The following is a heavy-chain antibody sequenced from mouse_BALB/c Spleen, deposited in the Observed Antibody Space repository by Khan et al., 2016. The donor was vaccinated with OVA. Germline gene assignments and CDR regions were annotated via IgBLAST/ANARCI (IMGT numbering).Heavy chain of an antibody. CDR3: ERGLGRAY. D-gene: IGHD4-1*01. Sequence: EVQLQESGPGLVKPSQSLSLTCTVTGYSITSDYAWNWIRQFPENKLEWMGYISYSGSTSYNPSLKSRISITRDTSKNQFFLQLNSVTTEDTATXYCERGLGRAYWGQGTLVTVSA. J-gene: IGHJ3*01. CDR2: ISYSGST. CDR1: GYSITSDYA. V-gene: IGHV3-2*02.